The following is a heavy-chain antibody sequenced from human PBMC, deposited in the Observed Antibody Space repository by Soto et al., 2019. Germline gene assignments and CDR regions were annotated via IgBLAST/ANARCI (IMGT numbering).Heavy chain of an antibody. CDR2: IPGSGTST. V-gene: IGHV3-23*01. J-gene: IGHJ4*02. CDR3: AKIGSSSSVSLPLVLLDY. CDR1: GFTFSSYA. D-gene: IGHD6-6*01. Sequence: GGSLRLSCAASGFTFSSYAMSWVRQSPGKGLEWVSAIPGSGTSTYYAGSVKGRFTISRDNSKNTLYLQMNSLRVEDTAVYYCAKIGSSSSVSLPLVLLDYWGQGA.